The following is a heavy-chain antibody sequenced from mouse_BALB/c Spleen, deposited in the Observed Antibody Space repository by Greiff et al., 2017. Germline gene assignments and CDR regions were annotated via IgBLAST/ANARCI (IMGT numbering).Heavy chain of an antibody. V-gene: IGHV5-17*02. J-gene: IGHJ4*01. D-gene: IGHD2-1*01. CDR3: ARGNYGNPIAMDY. CDR1: GFTFSSFG. CDR2: ISSGSSTI. Sequence: EVKLVESGGGLVQPGGSRKLSCAASGFTFSSFGMHWVRQAPEKGLEWVAYISSGSSTIYYADTVKGRFTISRDNPKNTLFLQMTSLRSEDTAMYYCARGNYGNPIAMDYWGQGTSVTVSS.